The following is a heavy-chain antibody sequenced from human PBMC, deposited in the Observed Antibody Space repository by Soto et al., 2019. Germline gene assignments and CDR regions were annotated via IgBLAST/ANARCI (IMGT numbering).Heavy chain of an antibody. D-gene: IGHD2-21*02. J-gene: IGHJ4*02. CDR3: ARDALADCGGDCYTDDY. Sequence: QVQLVQSGAEVKKPGSSVKVSCKASGGTFSSYAISWVRQAPGQGLEWMGGIIPIFGTAHYAQKFKGRVTITADEATSTAYMELGRLRAQDTAVYYCARDALADCGGDCYTDDYWGQGSLVTVSS. V-gene: IGHV1-69*12. CDR2: IIPIFGTA. CDR1: GGTFSSYA.